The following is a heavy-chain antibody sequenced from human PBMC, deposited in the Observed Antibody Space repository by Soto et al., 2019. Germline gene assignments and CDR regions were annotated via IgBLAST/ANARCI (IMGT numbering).Heavy chain of an antibody. V-gene: IGHV3-11*01. CDR2: ISSTGSLI. D-gene: IGHD3-22*01. CDR1: GFTFSDSY. CDR3: ARDLGYYDSSGYFDY. J-gene: IGHJ4*02. Sequence: GGSLRLSCAASGFTFSDSYLAWIRQAPGKGLEWVSYISSTGSLISYADSLKGRFTISRDNAKNSLYLQMNSLRAEDTAVYYCARDLGYYDSSGYFDYWGQGTLVTVSS.